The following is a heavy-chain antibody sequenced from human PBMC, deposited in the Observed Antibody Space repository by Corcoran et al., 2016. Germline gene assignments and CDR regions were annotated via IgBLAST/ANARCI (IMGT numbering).Heavy chain of an antibody. Sequence: QVQLVQSGAEVKKPGASVKVSCKASGYTFTGYSMHWVRQAPGQGLEWMGWINPNSGGTNYAQKFQGRVTMARDTSISTAYMELSRLRSDDTAVHYCASEAAAGTNNWFDPWGQRTRVTVSS. CDR3: ASEAAAGTNNWFDP. CDR2: INPNSGGT. CDR1: GYTFTGYS. J-gene: IGHJ5*02. V-gene: IGHV1-2*02. D-gene: IGHD6-13*01.